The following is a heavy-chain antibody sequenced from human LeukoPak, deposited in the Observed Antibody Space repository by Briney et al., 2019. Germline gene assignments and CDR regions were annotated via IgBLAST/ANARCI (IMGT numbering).Heavy chain of an antibody. CDR3: AGVLLWFGELWAFDI. Sequence: GGSLRLSCAASGFTFSSYGMHWVRQAPGKGLEWVAVIWYDGSNKYYADSVKGRFTISRDNSKNTLYLQMNSLRAEDTAVYYCAGVLLWFGELWAFDIWGQGTMVTVSS. J-gene: IGHJ3*02. CDR2: IWYDGSNK. V-gene: IGHV3-30*19. CDR1: GFTFSSYG. D-gene: IGHD3-10*01.